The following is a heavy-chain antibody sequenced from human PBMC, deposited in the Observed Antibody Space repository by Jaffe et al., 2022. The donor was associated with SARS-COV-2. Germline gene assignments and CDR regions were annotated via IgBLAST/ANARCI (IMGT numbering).Heavy chain of an antibody. V-gene: IGHV3-9*01. Sequence: EVQLVESGGGLVQPGRSLRLSCAASGFTFDDYAMHWVRQAPGKGLEWVSGISWNSGSIGYADSVKGRFTISRDNAKNSLYLQMNSLRAEDTALYYCAKDMNYGDFPTIGYYFDYWGQGTLVTVSS. CDR3: AKDMNYGDFPTIGYYFDY. J-gene: IGHJ4*02. D-gene: IGHD4-17*01. CDR1: GFTFDDYA. CDR2: ISWNSGSI.